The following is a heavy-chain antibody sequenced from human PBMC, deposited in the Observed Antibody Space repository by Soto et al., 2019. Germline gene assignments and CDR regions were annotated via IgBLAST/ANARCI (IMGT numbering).Heavy chain of an antibody. CDR1: GFTFSASD. V-gene: IGHV3-13*01. CDR3: ARQASYWHGGGGWFDP. J-gene: IGHJ5*02. CDR2: IGTRHDA. Sequence: EVQLVESGGGLVQPGGSLRLSCAASGFTFSASDMHWVRQATGKGLEWVSAIGTRHDAYYADSVKGRFTTSRENAKNSWYLQMNSLRAEDTAVYYCARQASYWHGGGGWFDPWGQGILVTVSS. D-gene: IGHD3-16*01.